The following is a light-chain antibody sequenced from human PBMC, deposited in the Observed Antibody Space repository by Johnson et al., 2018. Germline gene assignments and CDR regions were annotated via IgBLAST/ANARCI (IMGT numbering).Light chain of an antibody. Sequence: QSVLTQPPSVSAAPGQKVTISCSGSSSNIGNNYVSWYQQLPGTAPKLLIYENNKRPSGIPDRFSGSKSGTSATLGITGLQTGDEADYYCGTWASSLSAGNVFGTGTKVIVI. CDR2: ENN. CDR3: GTWASSLSAGNV. CDR1: SSNIGNNY. J-gene: IGLJ1*01. V-gene: IGLV1-51*02.